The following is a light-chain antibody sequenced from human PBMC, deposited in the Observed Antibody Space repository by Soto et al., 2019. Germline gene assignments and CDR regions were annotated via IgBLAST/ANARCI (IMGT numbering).Light chain of an antibody. Sequence: EVVMTQSPATLSVSPGERATLSCRASESVSSNLAWYQQRPGQAPRLVIYGASTRATGIPARFSGSGSGTDFTLTISSLEPEDFAVYYCQQRSNWPPLTFGGGTRLEIK. V-gene: IGKV3-11*01. CDR3: QQRSNWPPLT. J-gene: IGKJ5*01. CDR2: GAS. CDR1: ESVSSN.